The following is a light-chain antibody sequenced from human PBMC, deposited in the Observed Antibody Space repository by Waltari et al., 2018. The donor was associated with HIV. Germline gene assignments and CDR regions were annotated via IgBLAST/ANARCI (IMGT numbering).Light chain of an antibody. Sequence: QSVLTQPPSASGTPGQRVSLSCSGSSSNIGSNYVYWYPQLPGTAPKLLMYRNDERPSGVPDRFSGSKSGTSASLAISGLRSEDEADYYCAAWDDSLSAWVFGGGTKLTVL. V-gene: IGLV1-47*01. CDR3: AAWDDSLSAWV. CDR1: SSNIGSNY. CDR2: RND. J-gene: IGLJ3*02.